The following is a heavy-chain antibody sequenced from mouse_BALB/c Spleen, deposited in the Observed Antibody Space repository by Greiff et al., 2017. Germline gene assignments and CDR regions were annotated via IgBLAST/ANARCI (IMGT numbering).Heavy chain of an antibody. D-gene: IGHD1-1*01. Sequence: VQLQQFGAELVKPGASVKISCKASGYTFTGYNMDWVKQSPGKSLEWIGDINPNYDSTSYNQKFKGKATLTVDKSSSTAYMELRSLTSEDTAVYYCARKDSYYYGSRNWYFDVWGAGTTVTVSS. J-gene: IGHJ1*01. CDR1: GYTFTGYN. CDR2: INPNYDST. CDR3: ARKDSYYYGSRNWYFDV. V-gene: IGHV1-18*01.